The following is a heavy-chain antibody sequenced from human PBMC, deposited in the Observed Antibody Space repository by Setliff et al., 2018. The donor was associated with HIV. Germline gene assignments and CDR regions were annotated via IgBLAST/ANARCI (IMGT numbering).Heavy chain of an antibody. CDR1: GFTFSSYS. CDR2: ISSSSSNI. D-gene: IGHD1-20*01. Sequence: GGSLRLSCAASGFTFSSYSMTWVRQAPGKGLEWVSSISSSSSNIYYADSIKGRFTISRDSSSNTLYLKMSSLRANDTGVYYCATQTGFYNRHWYDSWGQGTMVTVSS. J-gene: IGHJ5*01. V-gene: IGHV3-21*01. CDR3: ATQTGFYNRHWYDS.